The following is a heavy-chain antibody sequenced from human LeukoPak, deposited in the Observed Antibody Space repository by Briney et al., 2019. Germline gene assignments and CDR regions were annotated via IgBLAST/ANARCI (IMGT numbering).Heavy chain of an antibody. CDR3: ARAITMVRGVPPYYYYMDV. CDR2: IYYSGST. J-gene: IGHJ6*03. CDR1: DGSITNYD. Sequence: SETLSLTCTVSDGSITNYDWSWVRQPPGKGLEWIGYIYYSGSTNYNPSLKSRVTISVDTSKNQFSLKLSSVTAADTAVYYCARAITMVRGVPPYYYYMDVWGKGTTVTVSS. D-gene: IGHD3-10*01. V-gene: IGHV4-59*01.